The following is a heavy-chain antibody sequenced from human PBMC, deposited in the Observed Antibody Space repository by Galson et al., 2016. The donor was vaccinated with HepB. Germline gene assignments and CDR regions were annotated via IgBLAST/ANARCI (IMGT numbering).Heavy chain of an antibody. Sequence: SLRLSCAATGFTFSNYVMSWVRQAPGKGLEWVAGIGRAGDGISYAGSVKGRLTNSRDNSKNTLFLQMNSLRVEDTAVYYCAKDREDSGDYSFDSWGQGTLVTVSS. D-gene: IGHD4-17*01. CDR2: IGRAGDGI. CDR3: AKDREDSGDYSFDS. CDR1: GFTFSNYV. V-gene: IGHV3-23*01. J-gene: IGHJ4*02.